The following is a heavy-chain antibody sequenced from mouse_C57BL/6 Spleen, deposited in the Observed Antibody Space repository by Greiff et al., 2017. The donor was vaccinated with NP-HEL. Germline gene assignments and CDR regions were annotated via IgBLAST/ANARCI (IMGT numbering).Heavy chain of an antibody. Sequence: EVKLVESGGGLVKPGGSLKLSCAASGFTFSSYAMSWVRQTPEKRLEWVATISDGGSYTYYPDNVKGRFTISRDNAKNNLYLQMSHLKSEDTAMYYCARDGYCYGGFAYWGQGTLVTVSA. CDR3: ARDGYCYGGFAY. V-gene: IGHV5-4*01. D-gene: IGHD2-12*01. J-gene: IGHJ3*01. CDR2: ISDGGSYT. CDR1: GFTFSSYA.